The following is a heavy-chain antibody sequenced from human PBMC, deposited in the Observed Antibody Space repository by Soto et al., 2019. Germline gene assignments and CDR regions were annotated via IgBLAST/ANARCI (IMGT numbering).Heavy chain of an antibody. D-gene: IGHD2-8*01. V-gene: IGHV4-59*01. Sequence: SETLSLTCTVSGGSISSYYWSWIRQPPGKGLEWIGYIYYSGSTNYNPSLKSRVTISVDTSENQFSLKLSSVTAADTAVYYCARSYCTNGVCYPGNWFDPWGQGTLVTVSS. J-gene: IGHJ5*02. CDR2: IYYSGST. CDR3: ARSYCTNGVCYPGNWFDP. CDR1: GGSISSYY.